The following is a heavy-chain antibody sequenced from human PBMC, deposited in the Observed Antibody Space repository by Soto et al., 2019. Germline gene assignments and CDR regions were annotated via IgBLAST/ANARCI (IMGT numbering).Heavy chain of an antibody. D-gene: IGHD1-26*01. CDR3: AREGEGGRPEWYFNV. CDR2: IFYSGST. Sequence: QLQLQESGSGLVKPSQPLSLTCAVSGGSISSGGYSWSWLRQPPGKGLEWIGYIFYSGSTYYNPALKSGVAISVDGSKNPCSLELISVSAADTSVYYCAREGEGGRPEWYFNVWGRGTLVTVAS. J-gene: IGHJ2*01. CDR1: GGSISSGGYS. V-gene: IGHV4-30-2*01.